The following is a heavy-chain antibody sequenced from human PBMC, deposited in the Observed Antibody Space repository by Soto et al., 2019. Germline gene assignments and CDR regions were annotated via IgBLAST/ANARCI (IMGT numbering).Heavy chain of an antibody. CDR1: GGTFSSYA. CDR2: IIPIFGTA. D-gene: IGHD3-10*01. CDR3: ARAHGSGSYVGMDV. V-gene: IGHV1-69*13. Sequence: ASVKVSCKASGGTFSSYAISWVRQAPGQGLEWMGGIIPIFGTANYAQKFQGRVTITADESTSTAYMELSSLRSEDTAVYYCARAHGSGSYVGMDVWGQWTTVTVSS. J-gene: IGHJ6*02.